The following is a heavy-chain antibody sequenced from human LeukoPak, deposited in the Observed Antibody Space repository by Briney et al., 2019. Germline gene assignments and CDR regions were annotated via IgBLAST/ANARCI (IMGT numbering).Heavy chain of an antibody. CDR3: SRNGLVDFDY. Sequence: GGSLRLSRTTSGFAFDDFAMSWVRQPAGKGLEWVGFIRRRAYGGAAEYAASVKGRFIISRDDSKGIAYLQMNSLKTEDTAVYYCSRNGLVDFDYWGQGSRVTVSP. V-gene: IGHV3-49*04. J-gene: IGHJ4*02. CDR1: GFAFDDFA. CDR2: IRRRAYGGAA.